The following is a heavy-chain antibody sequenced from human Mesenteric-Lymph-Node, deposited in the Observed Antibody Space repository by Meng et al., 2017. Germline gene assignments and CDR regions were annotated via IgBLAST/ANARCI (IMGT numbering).Heavy chain of an antibody. D-gene: IGHD5-12*01. V-gene: IGHV4-4*07. Sequence: SETLSLTCTVSGGSISSYYWCWIRQPAGKGLEWIGRIYTSGSTNYNPSLKRRVTMSVDTSKNQFSLKLKSVTAADTAVYYCARDYSGYEKQLYYYYGMDVWGHGTTVTGAS. CDR1: GGSISSYY. CDR2: IYTSGST. CDR3: ARDYSGYEKQLYYYYGMDV. J-gene: IGHJ6*02.